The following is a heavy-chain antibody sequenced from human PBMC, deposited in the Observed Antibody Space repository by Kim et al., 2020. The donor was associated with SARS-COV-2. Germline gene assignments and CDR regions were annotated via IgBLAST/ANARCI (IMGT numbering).Heavy chain of an antibody. J-gene: IGHJ4*02. CDR3: ARGIVVGATTVDY. Sequence: YAQKLQGRVTMTTDTSTSTVYMELRSMRSDDTAVYYCARGIVVGATTVDYWGQGTLVTVSS. D-gene: IGHD1-26*01. V-gene: IGHV1-18*01.